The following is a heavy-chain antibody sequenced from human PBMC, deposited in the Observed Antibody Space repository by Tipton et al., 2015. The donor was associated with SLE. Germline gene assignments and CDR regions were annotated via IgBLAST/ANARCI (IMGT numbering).Heavy chain of an antibody. V-gene: IGHV3-23*01. CDR2: ISNTGLTT. D-gene: IGHD3-3*01. CDR3: ARVSFKSYFDLSSGPSQAWFDY. CDR1: PFTFSDYD. Sequence: SLRLSCAASPFTFSDYDMSWVRQAPGKGLEWVAGISNTGLTTSYADSVKGRFTISRDNSKNSLHLQMNTLRADDTAVYYCARVSFKSYFDLSSGPSQAWFDYWGQGILVTVSS. J-gene: IGHJ4*02.